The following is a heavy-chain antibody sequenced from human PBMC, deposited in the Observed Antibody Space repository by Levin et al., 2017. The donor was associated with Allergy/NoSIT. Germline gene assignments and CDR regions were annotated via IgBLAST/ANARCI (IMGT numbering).Heavy chain of an antibody. Sequence: GESLKISCAASGLTVSDNYMSWVRQAPGKGLEWVSVMISDVITYYADSVKGRFTISRDNSKNTLFLQMSSLRAEDTAVYYCVRGGGLRHYYDGSGFYLDYWGQGTLVTVSS. D-gene: IGHD3-22*01. V-gene: IGHV3-53*01. CDR3: VRGGGLRHYYDGSGFYLDY. CDR2: MISDVIT. J-gene: IGHJ4*02. CDR1: GLTVSDNY.